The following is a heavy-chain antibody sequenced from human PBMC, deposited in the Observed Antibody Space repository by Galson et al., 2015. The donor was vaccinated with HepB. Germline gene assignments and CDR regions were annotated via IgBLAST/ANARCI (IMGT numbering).Heavy chain of an antibody. J-gene: IGHJ2*01. CDR3: ARVPSPGMDYGSGSYYRGWYFDL. Sequence: SLRLSCAASGFTVSSNYMSWVRQAPGKGLEWVSVIYSGGSTYYADSVKGRFTISRGNSKNTLYLQMDSLRAEDTAVNYCARVPSPGMDYGSGSYYRGWYFDLWGRGTLVTVSS. CDR1: GFTVSSNY. D-gene: IGHD3-10*01. V-gene: IGHV3-66*01. CDR2: IYSGGST.